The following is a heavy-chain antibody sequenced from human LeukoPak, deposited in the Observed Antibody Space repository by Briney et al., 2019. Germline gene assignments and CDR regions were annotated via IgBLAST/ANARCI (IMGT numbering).Heavy chain of an antibody. J-gene: IGHJ3*02. CDR1: GGSISSYY. D-gene: IGHD6-19*01. CDR2: IYYSGST. V-gene: IGHV4-59*12. Sequence: SETLSLTCTVSGGSISSYYWSWIRQPPGKGLEWIGYIYYSGSTNYNPSLKSRVTISVDTSKNQFSLKLSSVTAADTAVYYCARDRDSSGWGSYAFDIWGQGTMVTVSS. CDR3: ARDRDSSGWGSYAFDI.